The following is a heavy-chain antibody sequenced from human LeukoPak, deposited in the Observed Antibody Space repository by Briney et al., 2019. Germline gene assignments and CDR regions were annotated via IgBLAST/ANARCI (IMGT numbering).Heavy chain of an antibody. V-gene: IGHV4-61*02. J-gene: IGHJ6*02. CDR3: ARADYYDSSGYSSYYYYGMDV. CDR2: IYSSGRT. CDR1: GGSFSSGSYY. D-gene: IGHD3-22*01. Sequence: PSETLSLTCTVSGGSFSSGSYYWSWIRQPAGKGLEWIGRIYSSGRTNYNPSLKSRVTISVDTSKNQFSLKLSSVTAADTAVYYCARADYYDSSGYSSYYYYGMDVWGQGTTVTVSS.